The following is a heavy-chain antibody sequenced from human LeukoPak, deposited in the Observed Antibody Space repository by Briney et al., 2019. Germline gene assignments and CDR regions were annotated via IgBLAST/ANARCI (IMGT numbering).Heavy chain of an antibody. D-gene: IGHD6-13*01. Sequence: SETLSLTCTVSGGSISNYYWNRIRQPPGKGLEWLGYIYYSGTTNYNPSHKSRVTVSVDMSKNQFSLKLSSMTAADTAVYYCARGSPGIAITVADYWGQGTLVTVSS. CDR1: GGSISNYY. J-gene: IGHJ4*02. CDR2: IYYSGTT. V-gene: IGHV4-59*01. CDR3: ARGSPGIAITVADY.